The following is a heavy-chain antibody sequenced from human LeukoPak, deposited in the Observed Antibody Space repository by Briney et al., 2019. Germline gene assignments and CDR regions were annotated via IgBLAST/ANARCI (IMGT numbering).Heavy chain of an antibody. V-gene: IGHV4-34*01. CDR2: IYHSGST. Sequence: SETLSLTCAVYGVSFSGYYWSWIRQPPGKGLEWLGEIYHSGSTNYNPSLKSRVTISVDTSKNQFSLKLSSVTAADTAVYYCARDRRATVTTPHYYYYGMDVWGQGTTVTVSS. CDR3: ARDRRATVTTPHYYYYGMDV. D-gene: IGHD4-17*01. J-gene: IGHJ6*02. CDR1: GVSFSGYY.